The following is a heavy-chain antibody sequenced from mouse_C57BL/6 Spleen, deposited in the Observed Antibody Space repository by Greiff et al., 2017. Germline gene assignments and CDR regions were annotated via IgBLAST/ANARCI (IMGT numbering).Heavy chain of an antibody. Sequence: QVQLKESGAELARPGASVKMSCKASGYTFTSYTMHWVKQRPGQGLEWIGYINPSSGYTKYNQKFKDKATLTADKSSSTAYMQLSSLTSEDSAVYYCARIVAREDYAMDYWGQGTSVTVSS. D-gene: IGHD1-1*01. CDR1: GYTFTSYT. CDR2: INPSSGYT. J-gene: IGHJ4*01. V-gene: IGHV1-4*01. CDR3: ARIVAREDYAMDY.